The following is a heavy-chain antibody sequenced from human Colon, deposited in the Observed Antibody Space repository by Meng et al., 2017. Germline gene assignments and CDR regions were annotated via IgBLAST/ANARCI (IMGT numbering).Heavy chain of an antibody. CDR2: IYYTGNT. D-gene: IGHD2-21*02. J-gene: IGHJ5*02. CDR1: GASVSSGDYY. Sequence: QVQLQESGPGLVRPSETLSLTCTVSGASVSSGDYYWSWIRQPPGKGLEWLGYIYYTGNTNYNPSLKNRVTISLDTSNNQFSLKLTSMTAADAAIYYCARVNGDFDEAWFDPWGQGTLVTVFS. V-gene: IGHV4-61*08. CDR3: ARVNGDFDEAWFDP.